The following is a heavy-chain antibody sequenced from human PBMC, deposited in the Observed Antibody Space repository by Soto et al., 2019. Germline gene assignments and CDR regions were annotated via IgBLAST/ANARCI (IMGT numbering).Heavy chain of an antibody. V-gene: IGHV3-21*01. CDR3: AVGSLARSYWYLDL. CDR1: GFTFSSYS. J-gene: IGHJ2*01. D-gene: IGHD6-6*01. Sequence: EVQLVESGGGLVKPGGSLRLSCAASGFTFSSYSMNWVRQAPGKGLEWVSSIRSSSSYIYYADSVKGRFTIARDNAKNPRYLQMNSLRAEDTAVYYCAVGSLARSYWYLDLWGRGTLVTVSS. CDR2: IRSSSSYI.